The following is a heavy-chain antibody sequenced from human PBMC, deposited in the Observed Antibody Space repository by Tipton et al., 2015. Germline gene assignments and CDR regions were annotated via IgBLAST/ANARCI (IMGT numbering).Heavy chain of an antibody. CDR2: VYHSGTP. Sequence: TLSLTCTVSGTSINSYYWTWIRQPPGKGLEWIGYVYHSGTPKYNPSLHGRINLSIDTSNNQISLKLTSVTAADTAVYYCACQDYDSLTRDYQTVDYWGQGTLVTVSS. D-gene: IGHD3-9*01. V-gene: IGHV4-59*08. CDR3: ACQDYDSLTRDYQTVDY. J-gene: IGHJ4*02. CDR1: GTSINSYY.